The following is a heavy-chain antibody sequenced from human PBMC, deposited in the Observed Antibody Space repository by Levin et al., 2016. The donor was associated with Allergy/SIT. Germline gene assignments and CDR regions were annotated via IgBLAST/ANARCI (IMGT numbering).Heavy chain of an antibody. Sequence: WIRQPPGKGLEWVAVIWYDGSNKYYADSVKGRFTISRDNSKNTLYLQMNSLRAEDTAVYYCARDCLNWFDPWGQGTLVTVSS. CDR2: IWYDGSNK. J-gene: IGHJ5*02. V-gene: IGHV3-33*01. CDR3: ARDCLNWFDP.